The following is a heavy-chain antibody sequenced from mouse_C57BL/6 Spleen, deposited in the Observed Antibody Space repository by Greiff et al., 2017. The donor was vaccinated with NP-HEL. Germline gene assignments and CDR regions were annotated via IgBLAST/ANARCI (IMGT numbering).Heavy chain of an antibody. J-gene: IGHJ4*01. V-gene: IGHV1-59*01. CDR3: AREPITTVVAEDAMDY. CDR1: GYTFTSYW. Sequence: QVQLQQPGAELVRPGTSVKLSCKASGYTFTSYWMHWVKQRPGQGLEWIGVIDPSDSYTNYNQKFKGKATLTVDTSSSTAYMQLSSLTSEDSAVYYCAREPITTVVAEDAMDYWGQGTSVTVSS. D-gene: IGHD1-1*01. CDR2: IDPSDSYT.